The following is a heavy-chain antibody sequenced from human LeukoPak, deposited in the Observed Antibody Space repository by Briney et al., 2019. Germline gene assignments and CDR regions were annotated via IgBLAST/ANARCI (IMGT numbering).Heavy chain of an antibody. D-gene: IGHD6-13*01. CDR1: GFTFSSYS. V-gene: IGHV3-21*01. J-gene: IGHJ3*02. CDR2: ISSSSSYL. Sequence: GGSLRLSCAASGFTFSSYSLNWVRQAPGKGLKWVSSISSSSSYLYYADSVKGRFTISRDNAKNSLYPQMNSLRAEDTAVYYCARDYSESDAFEIWGQGTMVTVSS. CDR3: ARDYSESDAFEI.